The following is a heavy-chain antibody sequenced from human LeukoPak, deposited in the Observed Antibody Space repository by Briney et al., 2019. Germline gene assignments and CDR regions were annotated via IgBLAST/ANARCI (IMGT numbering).Heavy chain of an antibody. CDR1: GFTFNSFG. CDR3: ARALGSGTYYG. V-gene: IGHV3-NL1*01. D-gene: IGHD1-26*01. J-gene: IGHJ4*02. Sequence: GGSLRLSCAASGFTFNSFGIHWVRQAPGKGLEWVAVIYSGGSTFYADSVKGRFTISRDISKNTLYLQMNRLRADDTAVYYCARALGSGTYYGWGQGTLVTVSS. CDR2: IYSGGST.